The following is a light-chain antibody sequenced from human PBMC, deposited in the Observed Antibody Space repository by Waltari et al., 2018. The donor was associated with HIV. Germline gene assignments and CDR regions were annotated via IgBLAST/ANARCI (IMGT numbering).Light chain of an antibody. CDR3: CSYAGSPYV. CDR2: DVS. J-gene: IGLJ1*01. V-gene: IGLV2-11*01. CDR1: SNDVGAYNY. Sequence: QSALTQPRSVSGSPGQSVTISCTGTSNDVGAYNYVSWYQHHPGKAPKLMIHDVSKRPSGVPDRFSGSKSGNTASLTISGLQAEDEADYYCCSYAGSPYVFGTGTKVTVL.